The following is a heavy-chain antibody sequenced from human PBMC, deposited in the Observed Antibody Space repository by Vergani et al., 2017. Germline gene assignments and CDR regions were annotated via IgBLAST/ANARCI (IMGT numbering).Heavy chain of an antibody. CDR1: GFTFSSYG. V-gene: IGHV3-30*18. CDR3: AKDFYGSGSYYVYYYYYGMDV. J-gene: IGHJ6*02. CDR2: ISYDGSNK. D-gene: IGHD3-10*01. Sequence: QVQLVESGGGVVQPGRSLRLSCAASGFTFSSYGMHWVRQAPGKGLEWVAVISYDGSNKYYADSVKGRFTISRDNSKNTLYLQMNSLRADDTAVYYCAKDFYGSGSYYVYYYYYGMDVWGQGTTVTVSS.